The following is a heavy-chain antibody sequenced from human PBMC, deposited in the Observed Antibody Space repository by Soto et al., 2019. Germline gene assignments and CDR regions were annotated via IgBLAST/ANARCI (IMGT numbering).Heavy chain of an antibody. V-gene: IGHV3-23*01. Sequence: PGGSLRLSCAASGFTFSSYAMSWVRQAPGKGLEWVSAISGSGGSTYYADTVKGRFTISRDNSKNTLYLQMNSLRAEDTAVYYCAKDLSPWAGAYYFSWPSYYYYGMDVWGQGTTVTVSS. J-gene: IGHJ6*02. CDR1: GFTFSSYA. D-gene: IGHD3-10*01. CDR3: AKDLSPWAGAYYFSWPSYYYYGMDV. CDR2: ISGSGGST.